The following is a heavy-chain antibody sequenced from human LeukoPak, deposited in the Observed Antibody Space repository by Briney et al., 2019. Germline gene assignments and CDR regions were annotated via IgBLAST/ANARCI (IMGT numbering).Heavy chain of an antibody. Sequence: ASVKVSCKTSGYTFSSHSMNWVRQAPGQGLEWMGWISPYNDNTNYAQKLQGRVTMTTDTSTSTAYMELRSLRSDDTAVYYCARTPPRVAATTLDYWGQGTLVTVSS. V-gene: IGHV1-18*01. CDR2: ISPYNDNT. J-gene: IGHJ4*02. CDR3: ARTPPRVAATTLDY. CDR1: GYTFSSHS. D-gene: IGHD5-12*01.